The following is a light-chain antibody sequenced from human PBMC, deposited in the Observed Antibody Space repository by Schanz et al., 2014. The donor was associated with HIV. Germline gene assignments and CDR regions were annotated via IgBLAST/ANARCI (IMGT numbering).Light chain of an antibody. V-gene: IGKV3-20*01. CDR3: QHYGGS. CDR1: QTVSSNS. CDR2: STS. J-gene: IGKJ3*01. Sequence: EIVLTQSPVILSLSPGERATLSCRASQTVSSNSLGWYQQKRGQVPRLLIYSTSRRANGIPDRFSGSGSGTDFTLTISRLEPEDFAVYYCQHYGGSFGPGTKVEIK.